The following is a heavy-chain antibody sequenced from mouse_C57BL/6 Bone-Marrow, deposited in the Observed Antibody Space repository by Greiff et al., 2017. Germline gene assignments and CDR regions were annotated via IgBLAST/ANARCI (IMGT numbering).Heavy chain of an antibody. Sequence: EVQLQESGGGLVKPGGSLKLSCAASGFTFSSYAMSWVRQTPEKRLEWVAPISSGGSSTYYPDSVKGRFTISRDNAKNTLYLQRSSLKSEDTGKYYCARHRFAMDYWGQGTSVTVSS. CDR2: ISSGGSST. J-gene: IGHJ4*01. CDR3: ARHRFAMDY. V-gene: IGHV5-6*01. CDR1: GFTFSSYA.